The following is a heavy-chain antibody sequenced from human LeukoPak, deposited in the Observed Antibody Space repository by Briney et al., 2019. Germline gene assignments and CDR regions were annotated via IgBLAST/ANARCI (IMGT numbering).Heavy chain of an antibody. V-gene: IGHV1-3*01. CDR3: VGGSLGF. Sequence: ASVKVSCKALGYTFITSSIYWVRQAPGQRLEWLGWITVASGNTRYSENLQGRVTLTRDTSANTAYMELRNLKSEDTAVNYCVGGSLGFWGQGTLVTVSP. CDR1: GYTFITSS. CDR2: ITVASGNT. J-gene: IGHJ4*02.